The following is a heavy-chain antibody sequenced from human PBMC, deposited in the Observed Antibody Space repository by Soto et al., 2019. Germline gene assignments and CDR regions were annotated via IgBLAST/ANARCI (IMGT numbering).Heavy chain of an antibody. D-gene: IGHD2-15*01. CDR3: ARTGYCSGGSCYSRFGYFHY. CDR2: IWYDGSNK. Sequence: QVQLVESGGGVVQPGRSLRLSCAASGFTFSSYGMHWVRQAPGKGLEWVAVIWYDGSNKYYADSVKGRFTISRDNSKNTLYLQMNSLRAEDTAVYYCARTGYCSGGSCYSRFGYFHYWGQGTLVTVSS. V-gene: IGHV3-33*01. J-gene: IGHJ4*02. CDR1: GFTFSSYG.